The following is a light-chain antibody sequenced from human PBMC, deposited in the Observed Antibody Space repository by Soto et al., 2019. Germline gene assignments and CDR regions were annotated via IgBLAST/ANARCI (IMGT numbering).Light chain of an antibody. CDR1: SSNIGSNT. CDR3: AAWDDSLNGWV. CDR2: GNS. V-gene: IGLV1-44*01. J-gene: IGLJ3*02. Sequence: QSVLTQPPSASGTPGQRVTISCSGSSSNIGSNTVSWYQQLPGTAPKLRIYGNSQRPSGVPDRFSGSKSGTSASLAISGLQSEDEADYYCAAWDDSLNGWVFGGGTKLTVL.